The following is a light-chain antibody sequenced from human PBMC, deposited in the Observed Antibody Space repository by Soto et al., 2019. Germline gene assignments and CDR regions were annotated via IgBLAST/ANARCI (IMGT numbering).Light chain of an antibody. CDR2: NNN. Sequence: QAVVTQPPSTSGIPGQRVTISCSGSGSNIGRKSVSWYQQVPGSAPKLLIHNNNQRPSGVPDRFSGSKSGTSASLAISELHSEDEADYYCATWDDIQDDVLFGGGTKLTVL. J-gene: IGLJ2*01. CDR3: ATWDDIQDDVL. V-gene: IGLV1-44*01. CDR1: GSNIGRKS.